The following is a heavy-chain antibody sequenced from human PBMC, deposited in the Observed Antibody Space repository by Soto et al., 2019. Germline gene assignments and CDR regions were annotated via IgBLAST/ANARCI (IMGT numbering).Heavy chain of an antibody. J-gene: IGHJ6*03. D-gene: IGHD2-15*01. CDR1: GGSISSYY. CDR3: AREMTGFCSGGSCYSRYYYYYYMDV. Sequence: SETLSLTCTVSGGSISSYYWSWIRQPPGKGLEWIGYIYYSGSTNYNPSLKSRVTISVDTSKNQFSLKLSSVTAADTAVYYCAREMTGFCSGGSCYSRYYYYYYMDVWGKGTTVTVSS. V-gene: IGHV4-59*01. CDR2: IYYSGST.